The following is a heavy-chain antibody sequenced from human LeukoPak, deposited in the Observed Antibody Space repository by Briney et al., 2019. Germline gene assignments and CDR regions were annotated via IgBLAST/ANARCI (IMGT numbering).Heavy chain of an antibody. CDR1: GFTFSSYA. J-gene: IGHJ4*02. V-gene: IGHV3-23*01. Sequence: GGSLRLSCAASGFTFSSYAMSWVRQAPGKGLEWVSAISGSGGSAYYADSVKGRFTISRDNSKNTLYLQMNSLRAEDTAVYYCAKSVVAGTRFDYWGQGTLVTVSS. CDR3: AKSVVAGTRFDY. D-gene: IGHD6-19*01. CDR2: ISGSGGSA.